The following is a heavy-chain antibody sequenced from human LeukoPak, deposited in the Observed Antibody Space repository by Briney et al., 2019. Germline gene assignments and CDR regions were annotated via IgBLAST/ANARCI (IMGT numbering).Heavy chain of an antibody. Sequence: PSETLSLTCSVSGGSVSTYYWSWIRQPPGKGLEWVGSIHESGSSNSNSSLKSRVTISLDTSKNQFPLRLSSVIVADTAVYYCARENGDYAFDYWGQGTLVTVSS. V-gene: IGHV4-59*02. CDR1: GGSVSTYY. CDR2: IHESGSS. D-gene: IGHD4-17*01. J-gene: IGHJ4*02. CDR3: ARENGDYAFDY.